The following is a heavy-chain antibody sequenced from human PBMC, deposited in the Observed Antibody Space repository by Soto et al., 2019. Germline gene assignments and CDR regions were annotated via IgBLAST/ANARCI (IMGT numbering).Heavy chain of an antibody. V-gene: IGHV4-4*02. D-gene: IGHD1-26*01. CDR1: GGSIGTNNW. Sequence: LLQESGPGLVKPSGTLSLTCAVSGGSIGTNNWWHWIRQSPGKGLEWIGEIHHTGSINYSPSLKSRVIMSIDDSKNQFSLSLSSVTAADTAMYFCARERGAGTYQGFDYWGQGTLVTVSS. CDR2: IHHTGSI. CDR3: ARERGAGTYQGFDY. J-gene: IGHJ4*02.